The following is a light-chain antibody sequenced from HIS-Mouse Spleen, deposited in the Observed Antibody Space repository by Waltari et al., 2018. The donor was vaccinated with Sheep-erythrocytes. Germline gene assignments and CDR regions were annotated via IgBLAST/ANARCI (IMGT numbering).Light chain of an antibody. J-gene: IGKJ2*01. CDR2: AAS. CDR3: QQYYSYPYT. CDR1: QGVSSY. V-gene: IGKV1-8*01. Sequence: AIRMTQSPSSLSASTGDRVTIACRASQGVSSYLAWYQQKPGKAPKLLIYAASTLQSWVPSRFSGSGSGTDLTRTISGLQSEDFATYYCQQYYSYPYTVGQGTKQEIK.